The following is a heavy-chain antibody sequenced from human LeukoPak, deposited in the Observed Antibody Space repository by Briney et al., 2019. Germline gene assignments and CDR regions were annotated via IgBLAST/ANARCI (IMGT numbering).Heavy chain of an antibody. CDR1: GGSFSGYY. CDR2: ISYDGSNK. V-gene: IGHV3-30*03. Sequence: LSLTCAVYGGSFSGYYWSWIRQPPGKGLEWVAVISYDGSNKYYADSVKGRFTISRDNSKNTLYLQMNSLRAEDTAVYYCARGYGSGSYDLNPWGQGILVTVSS. CDR3: ARGYGSGSYDLNP. D-gene: IGHD3-10*01. J-gene: IGHJ5*02.